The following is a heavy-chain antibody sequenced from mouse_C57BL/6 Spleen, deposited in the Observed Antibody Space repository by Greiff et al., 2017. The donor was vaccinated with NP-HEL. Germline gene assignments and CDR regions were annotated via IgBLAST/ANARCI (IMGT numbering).Heavy chain of an antibody. J-gene: IGHJ1*03. CDR3: AIYSNYEYFDV. Sequence: DVQLQESGPGLVKPSQSLSLTCSVTGYSITSGYYWNWIRQFPGNKLEWMGYISYDGSNNYNPSLKNRISITRDTSKNQFFLKLNSVTTEDTATYYCAIYSNYEYFDVWGTGTTVTVSS. CDR1: GYSITSGYY. D-gene: IGHD2-5*01. CDR2: ISYDGSN. V-gene: IGHV3-6*01.